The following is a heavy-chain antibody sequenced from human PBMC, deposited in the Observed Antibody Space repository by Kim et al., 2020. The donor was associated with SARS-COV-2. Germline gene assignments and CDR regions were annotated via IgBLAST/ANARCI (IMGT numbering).Heavy chain of an antibody. V-gene: IGHV4-34*01. CDR1: GGSFSGYY. Sequence: SETLSLTCAVYGGSFSGYYWSWIRQPPGKGLEWIGEINHSGSANYNPSLKSRATISVDTSKNQFSLKLSSVTAADTAVYYCAREIDYYYGMDVWGQGTTVTVSS. J-gene: IGHJ6*02. CDR3: AREIDYYYGMDV. CDR2: INHSGSA.